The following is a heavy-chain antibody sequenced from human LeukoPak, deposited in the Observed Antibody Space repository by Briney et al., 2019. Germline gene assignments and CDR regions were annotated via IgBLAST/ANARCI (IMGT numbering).Heavy chain of an antibody. CDR1: GGSFSGYY. D-gene: IGHD3-22*01. CDR2: INHSGST. CDR3: ARETDQNYYDSSGYYTYFDY. V-gene: IGHV4-34*01. J-gene: IGHJ4*02. Sequence: ASETLSLTCAVYGGSFSGYYWSWIRQPPGKGLEWIGEINHSGSTNYNPSLKSRVTISVDTSKNQFSLKLSSVTAADTAVYYCARETDQNYYDSSGYYTYFDYWGQGTLVTVSS.